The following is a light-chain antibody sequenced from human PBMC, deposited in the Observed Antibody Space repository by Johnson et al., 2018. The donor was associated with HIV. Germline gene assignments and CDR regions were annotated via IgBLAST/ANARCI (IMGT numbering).Light chain of an antibody. CDR3: GTWDTSLSAGGV. CDR2: ENN. V-gene: IGLV1-51*02. J-gene: IGLJ1*01. CDR1: SSDMGNYV. Sequence: QSVLTQPPSVSAAPGQKVTISCSGSSSDMGNYVVSWYQQLPGTAPKLLIYENNKRPSGIPDRLSGSKSGTSATLGITGLQTGDEVDYYCGTWDTSLSAGGVFGTGTKVTVL.